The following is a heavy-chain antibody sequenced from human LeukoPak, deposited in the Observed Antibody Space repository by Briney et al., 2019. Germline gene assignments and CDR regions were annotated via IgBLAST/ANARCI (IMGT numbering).Heavy chain of an antibody. CDR3: ARGRSLNYFGQDY. D-gene: IGHD3-10*01. CDR1: GYTFTGYY. V-gene: IGHV1-2*02. Sequence: ASVKVSCTASGYTFTGYYIHWVRQAPGQGLEWMGWINPNSGGTNYVQKFQGRVTMTRDTSISTAYMELNRLRSDDTAIYFCARGRSLNYFGQDYWGQGTLVTVSS. CDR2: INPNSGGT. J-gene: IGHJ4*02.